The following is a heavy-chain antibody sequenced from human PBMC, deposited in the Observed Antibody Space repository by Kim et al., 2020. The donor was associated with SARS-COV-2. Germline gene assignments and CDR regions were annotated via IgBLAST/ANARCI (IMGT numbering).Heavy chain of an antibody. J-gene: IGHJ4*02. Sequence: SETLSLTCTVSGGSISSGGYYWSWIRQHPGKGLEWIAYIYYSGSTYYNPSLKSRXTXSVDTSKNQFSLXXXSVAAADTAVYYCXXXXITFGGVIYAFDYWGQEXXFTFSS. CDR2: IYYSGST. CDR1: GGSISSGGYY. D-gene: IGHD3-16*02. CDR3: XXXXITFGGVIYAFDY. V-gene: IGHV4-31*03.